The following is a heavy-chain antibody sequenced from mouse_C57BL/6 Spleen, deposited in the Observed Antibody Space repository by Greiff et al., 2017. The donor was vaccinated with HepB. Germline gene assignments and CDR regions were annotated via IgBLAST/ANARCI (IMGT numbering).Heavy chain of an antibody. D-gene: IGHD2-4*01. J-gene: IGHJ1*03. CDR3: AKTFYDYDRSYWYFDV. V-gene: IGHV2-5*01. CDR2: IWRGGST. CDR1: GFSLTSYG. Sequence: LQQSGPGLVQPSQSLSITCTVSGFSLTSYGVHWVRQSPGKGLEWLGVIWRGGSTDYNAAFMSRLSITKDNSKSQVFFKMNSLQADDTAIYYCAKTFYDYDRSYWYFDVWGTGTTVTVSS.